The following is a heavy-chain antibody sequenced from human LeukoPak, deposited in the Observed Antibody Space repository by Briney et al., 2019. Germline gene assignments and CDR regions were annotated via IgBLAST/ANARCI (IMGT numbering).Heavy chain of an antibody. Sequence: SQTLSLTCTVSGGSISSGSYYWSWIRQPAGKGLEWIGRIYTSGSTNYNPSLKSRVTISVDTSKNQFSLKLSSVTAADTAVYYCAXTSGGRSSIAARYPPYXXYWGXGTXVT. V-gene: IGHV4-61*02. J-gene: IGHJ4*01. D-gene: IGHD6-6*01. CDR2: IYTSGST. CDR1: GGSISSGSYY. CDR3: AXTSGGRSSIAARYPPYXXY.